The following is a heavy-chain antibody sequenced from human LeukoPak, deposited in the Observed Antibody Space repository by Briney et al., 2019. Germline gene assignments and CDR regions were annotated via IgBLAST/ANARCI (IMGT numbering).Heavy chain of an antibody. CDR2: IYYSGST. J-gene: IGHJ4*02. CDR1: GGSISSYY. D-gene: IGHD3-3*01. V-gene: IGHV4-59*01. CDR3: ARTNLGRRYDFWSGYYLYYFDY. Sequence: SETLSLTCTASGGSISSYYWSWIRQPPGKGLEWIGYIYYSGSTNYNPSLKSRVTISVDTSKNQFSLKLSSVTAADTAVYYCARTNLGRRYDFWSGYYLYYFDYWGQGTLVTVSS.